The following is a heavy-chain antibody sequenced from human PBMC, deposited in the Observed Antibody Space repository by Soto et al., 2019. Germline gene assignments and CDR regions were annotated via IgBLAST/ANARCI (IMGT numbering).Heavy chain of an antibody. V-gene: IGHV1-46*01. Sequence: QVQLVQSGAEVKKPGASVKVSCKASGYTFTSYYMHWVRQAPGQGLEWMGIINHSGGSTSYAQKFQGRVTMTRDTSTSPVYIELSSLRSEDTAVYYCARDGGGYYDSSGYYSAGMDVWGQGTTVTVSS. CDR3: ARDGGGYYDSSGYYSAGMDV. J-gene: IGHJ6*02. CDR1: GYTFTSYY. CDR2: INHSGGST. D-gene: IGHD3-22*01.